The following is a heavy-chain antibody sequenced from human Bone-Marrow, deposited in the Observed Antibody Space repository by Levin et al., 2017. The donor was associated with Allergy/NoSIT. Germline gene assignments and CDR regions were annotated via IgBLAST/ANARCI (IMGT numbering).Heavy chain of an antibody. D-gene: IGHD4-11*01. V-gene: IGHV1-69*01. Sequence: GGSLRLSCKASGGTFSTHVISWLRQAPGQGLEWMGGIVPALRAANSAQKFQGRVTVTADESTRTAYMELSSLTSEDTAVYFCAMGRLQYYFDYWGQGTLVTVSS. CDR2: IVPALRAA. J-gene: IGHJ4*02. CDR1: GGTFSTHV. CDR3: AMGRLQYYFDY.